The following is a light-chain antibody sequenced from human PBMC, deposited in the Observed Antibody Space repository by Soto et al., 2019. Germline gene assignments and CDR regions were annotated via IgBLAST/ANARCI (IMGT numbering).Light chain of an antibody. V-gene: IGKV3-20*01. J-gene: IGKJ2*01. CDR1: ESGSSSY. CDR3: QQYGSSPPRYT. Sequence: EIVLTQSPGTLSLSPGERATLSFRSSESGSSSYLAWYQQKPGQAPRLLSYGASSRATGIPDRFSGSGSGTDFTLTISRLEPEDFAVYYCQQYGSSPPRYTVGQGTKLEIK. CDR2: GAS.